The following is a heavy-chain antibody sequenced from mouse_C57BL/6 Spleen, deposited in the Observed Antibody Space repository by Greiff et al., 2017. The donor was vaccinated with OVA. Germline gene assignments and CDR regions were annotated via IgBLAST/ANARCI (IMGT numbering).Heavy chain of an antibody. CDR1: GFTFSSYG. J-gene: IGHJ4*01. Sequence: EVQLVESGGDLVKPGGSLKLSCAASGFTFSSYGMSWVRQTPDKRLEWVATISSGGSYTYYPDSVKGRFTISRDNAKNTLYLQMSSLKSEDTAMYYCARGDDYYAMDYWGQGTSVTVSS. CDR2: ISSGGSYT. V-gene: IGHV5-6*01. CDR3: ARGDDYYAMDY.